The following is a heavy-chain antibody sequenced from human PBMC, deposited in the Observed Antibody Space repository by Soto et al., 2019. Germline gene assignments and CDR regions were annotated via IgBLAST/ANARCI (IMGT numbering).Heavy chain of an antibody. J-gene: IGHJ6*02. CDR1: GGSISSYY. CDR2: IYYSGST. V-gene: IGHV4-59*01. D-gene: IGHD4-4*01. CDR3: ARSLATVRGYYGMDV. Sequence: PSATLSLTFTFSGGSISSYYWSWIRQPPGKGLEWIGYIYYSGSTNYNPSLKSRVTISVDTSKNQFSLKLSSVTAADTAVYYCARSLATVRGYYGMDVWGQGTTVTVSS.